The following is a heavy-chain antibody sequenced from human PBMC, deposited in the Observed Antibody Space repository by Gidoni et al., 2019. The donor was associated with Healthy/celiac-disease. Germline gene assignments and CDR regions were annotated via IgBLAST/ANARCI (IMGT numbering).Heavy chain of an antibody. J-gene: IGHJ4*02. V-gene: IGHV4-34*01. Sequence: QVQLQQWGAGLLKPSETLSLTCAVYGGSFSGYYWSWIRQPPGKGLEWIGEINHSGSTNYNPSLKSRVTISVDTSKNQFSLKLSSVTAADTAVYYCARGGDVVVTAISYWGQGTLVTVSS. CDR1: GGSFSGYY. CDR2: INHSGST. CDR3: ARGGDVVVTAISY. D-gene: IGHD2-21*02.